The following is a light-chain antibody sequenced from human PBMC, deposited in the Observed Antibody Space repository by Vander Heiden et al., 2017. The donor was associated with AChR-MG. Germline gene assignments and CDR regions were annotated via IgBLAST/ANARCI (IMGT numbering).Light chain of an antibody. CDR2: GSF. Sequence: QSVLTQPPSVSGAPGQRVTISCTGSSSNIGAANDVHWYQQLPGTAPKLLIYGSFNRPSGVPDRFSGSKSGTSASLAITGLQAEDEADYYCQSYDSSLSGSWVFEGGTKLTVL. CDR3: QSYDSSLSGSWV. CDR1: SSNIGAAND. V-gene: IGLV1-40*01. J-gene: IGLJ3*02.